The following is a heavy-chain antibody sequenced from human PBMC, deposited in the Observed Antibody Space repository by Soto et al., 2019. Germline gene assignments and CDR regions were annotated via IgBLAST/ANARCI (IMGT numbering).Heavy chain of an antibody. V-gene: IGHV1-69*13. CDR1: GGTFSSYA. CDR2: IIPIFGTA. Sequence: SVKVSCKASGGTFSSYAISWVRQAPGQGLEWMGGIIPIFGTANYAQKFQGRVTITADESTSTAYMELSSLRSEDTAVYYCARVALYGAGIRGHFDYWGQGTLVTVSS. CDR3: ARVALYGAGIRGHFDY. J-gene: IGHJ4*02. D-gene: IGHD6-19*01.